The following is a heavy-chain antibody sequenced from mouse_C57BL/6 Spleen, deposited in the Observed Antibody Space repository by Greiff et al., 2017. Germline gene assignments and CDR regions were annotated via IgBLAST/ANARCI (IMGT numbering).Heavy chain of an antibody. CDR1: GYTFTDYN. CDR3: ARERIYSNYGYFDV. D-gene: IGHD2-5*01. Sequence: VQLQQSGPELVKPGASVKIPCKASGYTFTDYNMDWVKQSHGKSLEWIGDINPNNGGTIYNQKFKGKATLTVDKSSSTAYMELSSLTSEDTAVYYCARERIYSNYGYFDVWGTGTTVTVSS. J-gene: IGHJ1*03. CDR2: INPNNGGT. V-gene: IGHV1-18*01.